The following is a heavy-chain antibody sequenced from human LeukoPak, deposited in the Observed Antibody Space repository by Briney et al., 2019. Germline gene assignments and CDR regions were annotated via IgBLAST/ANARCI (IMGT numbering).Heavy chain of an antibody. V-gene: IGHV5-51*01. CDR1: GYSFTTYW. CDR2: IYPGDFDT. Sequence: GEPLKIPCKGYGYSFTTYWICWVRQMPGKGLEWMGSIYPGDFDTRYSPSFQGQVTISGDKSTSTAYLQWSSLKASDTAIYYCARRAGERAFDIWGQGTMVTVSS. D-gene: IGHD7-27*01. J-gene: IGHJ3*02. CDR3: ARRAGERAFDI.